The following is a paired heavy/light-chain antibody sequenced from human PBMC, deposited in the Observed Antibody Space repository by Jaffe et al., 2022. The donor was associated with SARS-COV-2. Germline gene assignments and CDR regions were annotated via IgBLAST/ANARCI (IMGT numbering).Light chain of an antibody. CDR2: GAS. V-gene: IGKV3-20*01. CDR3: QQYGSSWT. Sequence: EIVLTQFPGTLSLSPGERATLSCRASQSVRSSYLAWYQQKPGQAPRLLIYGASTRATGIPDRFSGSGSGTDFTLTISRLESEDFAVYYCQQYGSSWTFGQGTKVEIK. J-gene: IGKJ1*01. CDR1: QSVRSSY.
Heavy chain of an antibody. D-gene: IGHD1-1*01. CDR1: GFTFSNCA. V-gene: IGHV3-23*04. CDR3: AKQMSSTGPYYFDY. J-gene: IGHJ4*02. Sequence: EVQLVESGGGLVQPGGSLRLSCAASGFTFSNCAMSWVRQSPGKGLEWVSGISSSGSGADYADSVKGRFSISRDNSKTSLYLQMYSLTAEDTAIYYCAKQMSSTGPYYFDYWGQGTLVTVSS. CDR2: ISSSGSGA.